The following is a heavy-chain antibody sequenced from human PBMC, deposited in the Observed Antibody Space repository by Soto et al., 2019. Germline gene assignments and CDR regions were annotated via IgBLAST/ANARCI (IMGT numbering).Heavy chain of an antibody. CDR3: VRARATDSRPDY. Sequence: EVQLVESGGGLVKPGGSLRLSCAASGFTFSLYAMIWVRQAPGKGLEWVSSVSSGSSYIYSADSLKGRFTISRDDAKNSLYLQMNRLRADDTAIYYCVRARATDSRPDYWGQGSLVTVSS. V-gene: IGHV3-21*02. CDR2: VSSGSSYI. J-gene: IGHJ4*02. CDR1: GFTFSLYA. D-gene: IGHD3-22*01.